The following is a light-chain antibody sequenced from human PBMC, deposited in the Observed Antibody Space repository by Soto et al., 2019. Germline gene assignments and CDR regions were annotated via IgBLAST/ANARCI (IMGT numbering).Light chain of an antibody. V-gene: IGKV1-39*01. J-gene: IGKJ1*01. Sequence: IHMTESVGSRAASVGGRSTITWGASQDIPNSLNWYQQKPGTAPSLLIYASSPLQTGVPSRFSGSGSGTDFTLSISNLQPEDFAPYFCHQTYSIPGTFGQGTKVDI. CDR3: HQTYSIPGT. CDR1: QDIPNS. CDR2: ASS.